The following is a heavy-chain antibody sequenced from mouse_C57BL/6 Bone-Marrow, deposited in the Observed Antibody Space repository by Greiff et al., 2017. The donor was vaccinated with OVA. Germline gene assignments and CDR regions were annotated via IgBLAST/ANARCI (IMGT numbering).Heavy chain of an antibody. Sequence: VQLQQSGAELVRPGASVKLSCTASGFNIKDDYMHWVKQRPEQGLEWIGWIDPENGDTEYASKFQGKATLTADTSSNTAYLQLSSLTSEDTAVYYGTILVYDGYSAAYWGQGTLVTVSA. D-gene: IGHD2-3*01. CDR3: TILVYDGYSAAY. J-gene: IGHJ3*01. V-gene: IGHV14-4*01. CDR2: IDPENGDT. CDR1: GFNIKDDY.